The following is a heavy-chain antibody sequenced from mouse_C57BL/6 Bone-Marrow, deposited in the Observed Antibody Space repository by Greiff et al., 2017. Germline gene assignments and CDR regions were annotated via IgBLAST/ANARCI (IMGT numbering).Heavy chain of an antibody. V-gene: IGHV5-4*01. CDR2: ISDGGSYT. Sequence: EVQLLESGGGLVKPGGSLKLSCAASGFTFSSYAMSWVRQTPEKRLEWVATISDGGSYTYYPDNVKGRFTISRDNAKNNLYLQMSHLKSEDTAMYYCARPGGSSPYYYAMDYWGQGTSVTVSS. CDR1: GFTFSSYA. CDR3: ARPGGSSPYYYAMDY. D-gene: IGHD1-1*01. J-gene: IGHJ4*01.